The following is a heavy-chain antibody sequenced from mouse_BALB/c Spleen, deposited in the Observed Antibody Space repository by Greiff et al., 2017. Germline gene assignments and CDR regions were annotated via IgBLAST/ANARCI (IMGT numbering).Heavy chain of an antibody. D-gene: IGHD1-1*01. V-gene: IGHV1-5*01. J-gene: IGHJ4*01. CDR2: IYPGNSDT. Sequence: EVKLVESGTVLARPGASVKMSCKASGYTFTSYWMHWVKQRPGQGLEWIGAIYPGNSDTSYNQKFKGKAKLTAVTSTSTAYMELSSLTNEDSAVYYCTRSYGTTKDYYAMDYWGQGTSVTVSS. CDR1: GYTFTSYW. CDR3: TRSYGTTKDYYAMDY.